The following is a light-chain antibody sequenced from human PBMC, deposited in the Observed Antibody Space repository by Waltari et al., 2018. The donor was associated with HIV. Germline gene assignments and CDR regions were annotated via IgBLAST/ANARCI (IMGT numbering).Light chain of an antibody. CDR3: QQYGGSST. J-gene: IGKJ4*01. Sequence: EIVLTQSPGTLSLSPGERATLSCRASQSVSSSLAWYQQKPGQAPRLLISGASSRATGIPDRFSGSWSGTDFTLTINRLEPEDFAVYYCQQYGGSSTFGGGTKVEI. V-gene: IGKV3-20*01. CDR2: GAS. CDR1: QSVSSS.